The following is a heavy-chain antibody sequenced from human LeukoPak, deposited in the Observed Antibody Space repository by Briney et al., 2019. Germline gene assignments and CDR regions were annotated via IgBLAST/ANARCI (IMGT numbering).Heavy chain of an antibody. Sequence: PSETLSLTGAVYGGSFSGYYWSWIRQPPGKGLEWIGEINHSGSTNYNPSLKSRVTISVDTSKNQFSLKLSSVTAADTAVYYCARGGTVRPDYYYYGMDVWGQGTTVTVSS. CDR2: INHSGST. V-gene: IGHV4-34*01. D-gene: IGHD4-17*01. J-gene: IGHJ6*02. CDR3: ARGGTVRPDYYYYGMDV. CDR1: GGSFSGYY.